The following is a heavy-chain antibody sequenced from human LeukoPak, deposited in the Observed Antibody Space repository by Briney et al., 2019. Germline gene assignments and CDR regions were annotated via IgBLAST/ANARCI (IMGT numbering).Heavy chain of an antibody. CDR2: INPNSGET. CDR1: GYTFTASY. J-gene: IGHJ5*02. Sequence: GASVKVSCKTSGYTFTASYMHWVRQAPGQGLEWMGWINPNSGETNYAPEFQGRVTMTRDTSISTAYVEVTRLTSDDTAMYYCARVLGSRVDPWGQGTLVTVSS. CDR3: ARVLGSRVDP. V-gene: IGHV1-2*02.